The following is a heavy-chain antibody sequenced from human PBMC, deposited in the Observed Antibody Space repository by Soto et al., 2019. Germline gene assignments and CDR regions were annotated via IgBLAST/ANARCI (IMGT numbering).Heavy chain of an antibody. Sequence: GGSLRLSCAASGFTFSSYWMSWVRQAPGKGLEWVANIKQDGSEKYYVDSVKGRFTVSRDNAKNSLYLQMNSLRAEDTAVYYCARNRYGDYIPYRFDYWGQGTLVTVSS. V-gene: IGHV3-7*01. D-gene: IGHD4-17*01. J-gene: IGHJ4*02. CDR2: IKQDGSEK. CDR3: ARNRYGDYIPYRFDY. CDR1: GFTFSSYW.